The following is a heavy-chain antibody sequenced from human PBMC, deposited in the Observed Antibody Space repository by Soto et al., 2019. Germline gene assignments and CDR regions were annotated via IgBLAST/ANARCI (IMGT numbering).Heavy chain of an antibody. Sequence: GGALGLKCAAPVFTLSSYWMGWVGQRPGKGLERVAKTNRDGSEKYYVDSVKGRFTISRDNAKNSLYLQMNSLRDEDTAVYYCVRALTAQVYYDFVWGGYLHKIYGMDVWGQGTTVTVSS. CDR3: VRALTAQVYYDFVWGGYLHKIYGMDV. V-gene: IGHV3-7*01. D-gene: IGHD3-16*02. CDR2: TNRDGSEK. J-gene: IGHJ6*02. CDR1: VFTLSSYW.